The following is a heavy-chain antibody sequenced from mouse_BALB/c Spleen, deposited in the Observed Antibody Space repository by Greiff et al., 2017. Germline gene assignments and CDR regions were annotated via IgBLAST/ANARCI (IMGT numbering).Heavy chain of an antibody. CDR3: ARRGGYYNAMDY. Sequence: QVQLKESGAELVRPGTSVKVSCKASGYAFTNYLIEWVKQRPGQGLEWIGVINPSNGGTNYNEKFKSKATLTVDKSSSTAYMQLSSLTSEDSAVYYCARRGGYYNAMDYWGQGTSVTVSS. J-gene: IGHJ4*01. V-gene: IGHV1-54*01. CDR1: GYAFTNYL. CDR2: INPSNGGT. D-gene: IGHD2-2*01.